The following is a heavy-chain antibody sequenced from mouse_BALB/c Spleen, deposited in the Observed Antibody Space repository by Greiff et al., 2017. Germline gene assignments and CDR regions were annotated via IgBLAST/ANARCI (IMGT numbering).Heavy chain of an antibody. V-gene: IGHV5-17*02. CDR3: ARRGYYYGSSYGAMDY. D-gene: IGHD1-1*01. CDR1: GFTFSSFG. CDR2: ISSGSSTI. Sequence: EVHLVESGGGLVQPGGSRKLSCAASGFTFSSFGMHWVRQAPEKGLEWVAYISSGSSTIYYADTVKGRFTISRDNPKNTLFLQMTSLRSEDTAMHYCARRGYYYGSSYGAMDYWGQGTSVTVSS. J-gene: IGHJ4*01.